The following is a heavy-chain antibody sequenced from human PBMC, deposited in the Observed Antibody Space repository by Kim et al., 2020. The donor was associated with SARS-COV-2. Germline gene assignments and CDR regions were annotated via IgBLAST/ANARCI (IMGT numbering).Heavy chain of an antibody. V-gene: IGHV3-30*04. J-gene: IGHJ6*02. CDR2: ISYDGSNK. CDR1: GFTFSSYA. Sequence: GGSLRLSCAASGFTFSSYAMHWVRQAPGKGLEWVAVISYDGSNKYYADSVKGRFTISRDNSKNTLHLQMNSLRAEDTAVYYCATPYGMDVWGQGTTVTVS. CDR3: ATPYGMDV.